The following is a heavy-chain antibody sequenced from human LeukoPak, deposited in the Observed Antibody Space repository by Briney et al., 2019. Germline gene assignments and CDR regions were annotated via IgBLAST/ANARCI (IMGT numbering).Heavy chain of an antibody. J-gene: IGHJ4*02. V-gene: IGHV4-59*12. D-gene: IGHD3-22*01. Sequence: SETLSLTCTVSGGSISSYYWSWIRQPPGKGLEWIGYIYYSGSTNYNPSLKSRVTISVDTSKNQFSLKLSSVTAADTAVYYCAGGYYYDSSGYLNWGQGTLVTVSS. CDR3: AGGYYYDSSGYLN. CDR1: GGSISSYY. CDR2: IYYSGST.